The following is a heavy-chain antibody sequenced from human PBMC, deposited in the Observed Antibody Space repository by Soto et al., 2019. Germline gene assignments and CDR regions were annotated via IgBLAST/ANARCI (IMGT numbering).Heavy chain of an antibody. D-gene: IGHD3-16*02. CDR2: ISYDGSNK. CDR3: ARDSIFIDSRGPKAFDI. V-gene: IGHV3-30*03. Sequence: GGSLRLSCAASGFTFSSYGMHWVRQAPGKGLEWVAVISYDGSNKYYADSVKGRFTISRDNSKNTLYLQMSSLRSEDTAVYYCARDSIFIDSRGPKAFDIWGQGTMVTVSS. J-gene: IGHJ3*02. CDR1: GFTFSSYG.